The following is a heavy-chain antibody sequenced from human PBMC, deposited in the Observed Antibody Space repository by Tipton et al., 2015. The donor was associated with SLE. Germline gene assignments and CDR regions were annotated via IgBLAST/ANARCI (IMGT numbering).Heavy chain of an antibody. CDR3: ARGVYGDSPIDN. D-gene: IGHD4-17*01. CDR1: GYTFTSYV. V-gene: IGHV1-18*01. J-gene: IGHJ4*02. CDR2: ISTYNGNT. Sequence: QSGPEVKKPGASVKVSCKASGYTFTSYVINWVRQAPGQGLEWMGCISTYNGNTNYAQNLQGRVTMTTDTSTRTAYMELRSLISDDTAVYYCARGVYGDSPIDNWGQGTLVTVSS.